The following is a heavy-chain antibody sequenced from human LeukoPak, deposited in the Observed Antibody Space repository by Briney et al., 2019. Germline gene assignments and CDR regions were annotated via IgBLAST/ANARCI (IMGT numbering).Heavy chain of an antibody. V-gene: IGHV4-34*01. CDR2: INHSGST. J-gene: IGHJ6*02. D-gene: IGHD2-8*01. Sequence: SETLSLTCAVYGGSFSGYYWSCIRQPPGKGLEWIGEINHSGSTNYNPSLKSRVTISVDTSKNQFSLKLSSVTAAATAVYYCARELMVYALGVIFGQYYYYGMDVWGQGTTVTVSS. CDR1: GGSFSGYY. CDR3: ARELMVYALGVIFGQYYYYGMDV.